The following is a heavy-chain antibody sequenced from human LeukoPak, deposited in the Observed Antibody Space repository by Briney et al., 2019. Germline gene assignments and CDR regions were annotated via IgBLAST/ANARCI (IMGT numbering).Heavy chain of an antibody. CDR3: TKTGSSSHSTSADY. CDR2: ISGGGEST. D-gene: IGHD2-2*01. Sequence: GGSLRLSCAASGFTFSNYAIMWVRQPPGKGLEWVSGISGGGESTYYAVSVRGRFTISRDNPKSTVYLQMNSLRSEDTAVYYCTKTGSSSHSTSADYWGHGTLVTVSA. CDR1: GFTFSNYA. J-gene: IGHJ4*01. V-gene: IGHV3-23*01.